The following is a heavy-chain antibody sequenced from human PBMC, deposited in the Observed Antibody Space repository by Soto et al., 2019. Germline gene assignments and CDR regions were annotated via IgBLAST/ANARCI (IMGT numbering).Heavy chain of an antibody. CDR3: ATSLGIAVVNPFDY. D-gene: IGHD6-19*01. CDR1: GFTFSSYW. CDR2: IKQDGSEK. J-gene: IGHJ4*02. Sequence: GGSLRLSCAASGFTFSSYWMSWVRQAPGKGLEWVANIKQDGSEKYYVDSVKGRFTISRDNAKNSLYLQMNSLRAEDTAVYYCATSLGIAVVNPFDYWGQGTLVTVSS. V-gene: IGHV3-7*01.